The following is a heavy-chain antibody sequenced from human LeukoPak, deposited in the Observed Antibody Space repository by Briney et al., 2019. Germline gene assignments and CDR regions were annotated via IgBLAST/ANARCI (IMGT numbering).Heavy chain of an antibody. CDR2: ISSSSSTI. D-gene: IGHD3-16*02. CDR3: ARDNRRLGELSCLDY. J-gene: IGHJ4*02. Sequence: GGSLRLSCAASGFTFSSYSMNWVRQAPGKGLEWVSYISSSSSTIYYADSVKGRFTISRDNAKNSLYLQMNSLRAEDTAVYYCARDNRRLGELSCLDYWGQGTLVTVSS. V-gene: IGHV3-48*01. CDR1: GFTFSSYS.